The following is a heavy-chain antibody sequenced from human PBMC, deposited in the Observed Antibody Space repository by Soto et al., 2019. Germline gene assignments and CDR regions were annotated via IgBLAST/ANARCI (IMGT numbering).Heavy chain of an antibody. CDR3: ARGREMATIEWYFDL. J-gene: IGHJ2*01. V-gene: IGHV3-21*01. CDR2: ISSSSSYI. D-gene: IGHD5-12*01. Sequence: ESGGGLVKPGGSLRLSCAASGFTFSSYSMNWVRQAPGKGLEWVSSISSSSSYIYYADSVKGRFTISRDNAKNSLYLQMNSLRDEDTAVYYCARGREMATIEWYFDLWGRGTLVTVSS. CDR1: GFTFSSYS.